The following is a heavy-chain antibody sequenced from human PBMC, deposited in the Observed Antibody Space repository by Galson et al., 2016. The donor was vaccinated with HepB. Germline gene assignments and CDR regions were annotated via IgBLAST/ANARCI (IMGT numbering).Heavy chain of an antibody. CDR2: ISHDGSLT. CDR1: GFTFKHYG. Sequence: SLRLSCAASGFTFKHYGMHWVRQAPGQGLEWLAIISHDGSLTFYADSVRGRFTISRDNSKNTLYLQMNSLTPEDTAVYYCAKAMAAGRTNWFDPWGQGVLVTVSS. V-gene: IGHV3-30*18. J-gene: IGHJ5*02. D-gene: IGHD6-13*01. CDR3: AKAMAAGRTNWFDP.